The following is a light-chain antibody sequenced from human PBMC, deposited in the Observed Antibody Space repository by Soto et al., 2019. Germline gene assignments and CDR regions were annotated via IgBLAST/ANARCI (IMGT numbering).Light chain of an antibody. V-gene: IGLV4-69*01. J-gene: IGLJ2*01. CDR1: SGHSSYA. Sequence: QSVLTQSPSASASLGASVKLTCTLSSGHSSYAIAWHQQQPEKGHRYLMKLNSDGSHSKGDAIPDRFSGCSSGAERYLTIPSLQSEDEADYYCQTWGTGIVVFGGGTKLTVL. CDR3: QTWGTGIVV. CDR2: LNSDGSH.